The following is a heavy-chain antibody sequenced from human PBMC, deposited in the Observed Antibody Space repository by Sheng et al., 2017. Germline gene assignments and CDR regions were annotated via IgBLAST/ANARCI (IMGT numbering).Heavy chain of an antibody. Sequence: EVQLVESGGDLVQPGGSLRLSCTASGFTFSNFWMGWVRQAPGKGLEWVANIKQDGNEKYYVDSVKGRFTISRDNAKNSLYLQMDSLRAEDAALYYCARGLVVITIYPNSFDSWGQGTLV. V-gene: IGHV3-7*01. CDR3: ARGLVVITIYPNSFDS. D-gene: IGHD3-22*01. CDR1: GFTFSNFW. J-gene: IGHJ4*02. CDR2: IKQDGNEK.